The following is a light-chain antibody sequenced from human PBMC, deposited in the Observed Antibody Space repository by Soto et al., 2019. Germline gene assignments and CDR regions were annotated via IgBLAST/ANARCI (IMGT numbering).Light chain of an antibody. J-gene: IGKJ1*01. CDR3: QQGFSTPRT. V-gene: IGKV1-39*01. CDR1: QTISTY. Sequence: DIQMTQSPSPLSASVGDRVTITCRASQTISTYLNWYQQTQGKAPKLXIYGASSLPSGVPSRFSGSGAGTDCTLTISSLQPEDVGTDYCQQGFSTPRTFGQGTKVDIK. CDR2: GAS.